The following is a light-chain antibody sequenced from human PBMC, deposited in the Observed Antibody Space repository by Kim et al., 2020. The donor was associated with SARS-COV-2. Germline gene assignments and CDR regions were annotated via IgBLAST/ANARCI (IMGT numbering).Light chain of an antibody. CDR1: QSVSSN. V-gene: IGKV3-15*01. CDR2: GAS. Sequence: VSPGERATLSCRASQSVSSNLAWYQQKPGQAPRLLIYGASTRATGIPARFSGSGSGTEFTLTISSLQSEDFAVYYCQQYNNWPLLFGGGTKVDIK. J-gene: IGKJ4*01. CDR3: QQYNNWPLL.